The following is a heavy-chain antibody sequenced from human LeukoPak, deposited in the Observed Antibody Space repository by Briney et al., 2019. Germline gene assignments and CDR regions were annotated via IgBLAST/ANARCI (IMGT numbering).Heavy chain of an antibody. V-gene: IGHV3-48*01. CDR2: LSSSSSVI. CDR3: ARVYGDYSPFDY. J-gene: IGHJ4*02. CDR1: GFTFSTYA. D-gene: IGHD4-17*01. Sequence: PGGSLRLSCAASGFTFSTYAMDWVRQAPGKGLEWVSYLSSSSSVIYHADSVKGRFTISRDNAKNPLYLQMNSLRAEDTALYYCARVYGDYSPFDYWGQGTLVTVSS.